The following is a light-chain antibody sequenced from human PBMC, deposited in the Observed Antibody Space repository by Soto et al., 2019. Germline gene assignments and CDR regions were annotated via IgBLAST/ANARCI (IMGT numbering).Light chain of an antibody. CDR3: QQYNKWPLT. CDR2: GAS. Sequence: EIVMTQSPATLSVSPGERATLSCRASQSVSSNLAWYQQIPGQAPRLLIYGASIRATGIPARFSGSGSGTEFTLTISSLQSEDFAVYYCQQYNKWPLTFGGGTKV. CDR1: QSVSSN. V-gene: IGKV3D-15*01. J-gene: IGKJ4*01.